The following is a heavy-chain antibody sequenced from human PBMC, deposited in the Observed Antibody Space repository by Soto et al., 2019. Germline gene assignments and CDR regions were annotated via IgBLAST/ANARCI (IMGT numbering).Heavy chain of an antibody. CDR1: GFTFSSYW. J-gene: IGHJ4*02. V-gene: IGHV3-74*01. Sequence: TGGSLRLSCAASGFTFSSYWMHWVRQAPGKGLVWVSRINSDGSSTSYADSVKGRFTISRDNAKNTLYLQMNSLRAEYTAVYYCAKLVVTLPLFDYWGQGTLVTVSS. D-gene: IGHD2-21*01. CDR3: AKLVVTLPLFDY. CDR2: INSDGSST.